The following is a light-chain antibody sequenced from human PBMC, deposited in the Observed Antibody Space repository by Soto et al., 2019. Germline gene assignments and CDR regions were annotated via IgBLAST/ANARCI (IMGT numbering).Light chain of an antibody. J-gene: IGKJ4*01. CDR2: DAS. V-gene: IGKV1-33*01. Sequence: DIQMTQSPSSLSASEGDRVTITCQWSHDASRNLNWFQQKPGEAPQLLIYDASNLERGVPSRFSGSGSGTDFTLTISSLQPEDVATYYWQQYNSMLSFGGGTEVEIK. CDR3: QQYNSMLS. CDR1: HDASRN.